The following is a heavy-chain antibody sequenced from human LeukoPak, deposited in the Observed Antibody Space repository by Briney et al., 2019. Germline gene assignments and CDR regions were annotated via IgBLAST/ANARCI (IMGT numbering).Heavy chain of an antibody. CDR2: IYSGGST. J-gene: IGHJ4*02. D-gene: IGHD3-9*01. CDR1: GSTVSSNY. V-gene: IGHV3-53*04. Sequence: GSLRLSCAASGSTVSSNYMSWVRQAPGKGLEWVSVIYSGGSTYYADSVKGRFTISRHNSKNTLYLQMNSLRAEDTAVYYCARGIPLDYDILTGYYNLTDYWGQGTLVTVSS. CDR3: ARGIPLDYDILTGYYNLTDY.